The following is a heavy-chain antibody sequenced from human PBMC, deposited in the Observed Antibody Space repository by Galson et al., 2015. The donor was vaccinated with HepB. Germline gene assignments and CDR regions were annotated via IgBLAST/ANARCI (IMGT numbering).Heavy chain of an antibody. D-gene: IGHD3-3*01. CDR2: ISSSSSYI. J-gene: IGHJ6*03. Sequence: SLRLSCAASGFTFSSYSMNWVRQAPGKGLEWVSSISSSSSYIYYADSVKGRFTISRDNAKNSLYLQMNSLRAEDTAVYYCASIYYDFWSGYYTGNYYYYYYMDVWGKGTTVTVSS. CDR1: GFTFSSYS. CDR3: ASIYYDFWSGYYTGNYYYYYYMDV. V-gene: IGHV3-21*01.